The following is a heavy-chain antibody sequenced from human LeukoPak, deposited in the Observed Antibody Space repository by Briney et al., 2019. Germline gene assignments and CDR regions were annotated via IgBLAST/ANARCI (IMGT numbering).Heavy chain of an antibody. J-gene: IGHJ4*02. CDR2: IYSGGST. D-gene: IGHD1-26*01. V-gene: IGHV3-66*01. Sequence: GGSLRLSCAASGFTFSSYGMHWVRQAPGKGLEWVSVIYSGGSTYYADSVKGRFTISRDNSKNTLYLQMNSLRAEDTAVYYCARVRSGSYYVDYWGQGTLVTVSS. CDR3: ARVRSGSYYVDY. CDR1: GFTFSSYG.